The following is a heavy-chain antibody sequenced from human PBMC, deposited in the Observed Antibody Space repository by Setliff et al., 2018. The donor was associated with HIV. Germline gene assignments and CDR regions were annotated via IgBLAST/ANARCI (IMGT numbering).Heavy chain of an antibody. Sequence: SETLSLTCSMSNGSINDYYWSWIRQSPGKGLEWIGSTYNSENINYNPSLKSRVTVAVDTSKNQFSLRLTSVTAADTAVYFCARHFYTTSWYSGTYWYFDLWGRGTLVTVSS. CDR3: ARHFYTTSWYSGTYWYFDL. CDR2: TYNSENI. CDR1: NGSINDYY. V-gene: IGHV4-59*12. D-gene: IGHD2-15*01. J-gene: IGHJ2*01.